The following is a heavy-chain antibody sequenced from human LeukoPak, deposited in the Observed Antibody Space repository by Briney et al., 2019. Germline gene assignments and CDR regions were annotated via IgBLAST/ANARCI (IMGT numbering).Heavy chain of an antibody. Sequence: PGGSLRLSCAASGFTFSNAWMSWVRQAPGKGLEWVGRIKSKTDGGTTDYAAPVKGRFTISRDDSKNTLYLQMNSLKTEDTAVYYCTTDNYYDSSGYPSDSLYDAFDIWGQGTMVTVPS. CDR1: GFTFSNAW. D-gene: IGHD3-22*01. V-gene: IGHV3-15*01. J-gene: IGHJ3*02. CDR2: IKSKTDGGTT. CDR3: TTDNYYDSSGYPSDSLYDAFDI.